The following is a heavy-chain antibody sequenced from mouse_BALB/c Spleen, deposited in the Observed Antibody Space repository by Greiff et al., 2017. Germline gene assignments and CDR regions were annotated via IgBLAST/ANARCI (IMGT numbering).Heavy chain of an antibody. CDR3: VRDPEGDCFTAWFAY. Sequence: EVQLVETGGGLVQPKGSLKLSCAASVFTFNTNAMNWVRQAPGKGLEWVARIRSKSNNYATYYADSVKDRFTISRDDSHSMLYLQMNNLKTEDTAMYYCVRDPEGDCFTAWFAYWGQGTLVTVSA. CDR1: VFTFNTNA. CDR2: IRSKSNNYAT. D-gene: IGHD3-1*01. J-gene: IGHJ3*01. V-gene: IGHV10S3*01.